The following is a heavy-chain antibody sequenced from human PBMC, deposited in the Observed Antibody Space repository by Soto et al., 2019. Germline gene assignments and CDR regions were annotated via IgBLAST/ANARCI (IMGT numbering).Heavy chain of an antibody. CDR1: GFTFSRYW. V-gene: IGHV3-7*01. D-gene: IGHD5-18*01. J-gene: IGHJ3*02. Sequence: QAGGSLRLSCAASGFTFSRYWMNWVRQAPGKGLEWVANIKQDGTEKNYVDSVKGRFTISRDNARKSLYLQMDSLRAEDTAVYFCARGDTPMITGMDSFDIWGQGTIVTVSS. CDR2: IKQDGTEK. CDR3: ARGDTPMITGMDSFDI.